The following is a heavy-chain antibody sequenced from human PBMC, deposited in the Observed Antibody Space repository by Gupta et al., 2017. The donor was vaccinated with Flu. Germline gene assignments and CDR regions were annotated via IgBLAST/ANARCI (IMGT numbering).Heavy chain of an antibody. J-gene: IGHJ4*02. CDR1: GFIFSIYG. CDR2: ISHDGSSI. CDR3: AKNDWAMGNTGYLDS. D-gene: IGHD3-9*01. V-gene: IGHV3-30*18. Sequence: QEQLVESGGGVVQPGRSLRVSCAAAGFIFSIYGMPWVRQAPGKGMEWVAKISHDGSSIHYGDAVKGRFTISRDNSKNTVYLEMNRLETGDTAVYYCAKNDWAMGNTGYLDSWGQGTLVTVS.